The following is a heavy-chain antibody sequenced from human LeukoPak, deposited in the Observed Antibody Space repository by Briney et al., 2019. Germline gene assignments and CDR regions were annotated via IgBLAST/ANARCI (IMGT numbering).Heavy chain of an antibody. CDR1: GFTFRIYA. D-gene: IGHD1-26*01. J-gene: IGHJ4*02. CDR3: ARIMLSWREFDC. CDR2: IYHSGST. Sequence: GSLRLSCAASGFTFRIYAMSWVRQPPGKGLEWIGEIYHSGSTNYNPSLKSRVTISVETSKNQFSLKLSSVTAADTAVYYCARIMLSWREFDCWGQGTLVTVSS. V-gene: IGHV4-4*02.